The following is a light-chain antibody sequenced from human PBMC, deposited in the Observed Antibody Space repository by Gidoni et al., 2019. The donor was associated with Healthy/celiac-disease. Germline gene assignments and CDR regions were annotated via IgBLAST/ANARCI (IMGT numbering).Light chain of an antibody. CDR3: AAWDDSLNGGV. Sequence: QSVLTQPPSASGTPGPRVTISCSGSSSNIGSNTVNWYQQLPGTAPKLLIYSNNTRPSGAPDRFSGSKSGTSASLAISGLQSEDEADYYCAAWDDSLNGGVFGGGTKLTVL. V-gene: IGLV1-44*01. CDR1: SSNIGSNT. CDR2: SNN. J-gene: IGLJ3*02.